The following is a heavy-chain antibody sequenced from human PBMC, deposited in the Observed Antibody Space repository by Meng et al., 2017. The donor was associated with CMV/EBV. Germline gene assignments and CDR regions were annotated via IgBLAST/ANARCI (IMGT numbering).Heavy chain of an antibody. D-gene: IGHD3-10*01. CDR2: IYYSGST. CDR1: GGSVYNGGYY. J-gene: IGHJ4*02. Sequence: GSLRLSCTVSGGSVYNGGYYWSWIRQPPGKGLEWIGYIYYSGSTNYNPSLKSRVTISVDTSKNQFSLKLSSVTAADTAVYYCARTYYYGSGSWDWGQGTLVTVSS. V-gene: IGHV4-61*08. CDR3: ARTYYYGSGSWD.